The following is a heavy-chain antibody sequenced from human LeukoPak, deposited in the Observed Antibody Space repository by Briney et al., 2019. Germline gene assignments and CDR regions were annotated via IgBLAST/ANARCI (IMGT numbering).Heavy chain of an antibody. CDR3: ARVGPYDFWSGYHPLDY. D-gene: IGHD3-3*01. CDR2: ISYDGSNK. CDR1: GFTFSSYS. J-gene: IGHJ4*02. Sequence: GGSLRLSCAASGFTFSSYSMNWVRQAPGKGLEWVAVISYDGSNKYYADSVKGRFTISRDNSKNTLYLQMNSLRAEDTAVYYCARVGPYDFWSGYHPLDYWGQGTLVTVSS. V-gene: IGHV3-30*03.